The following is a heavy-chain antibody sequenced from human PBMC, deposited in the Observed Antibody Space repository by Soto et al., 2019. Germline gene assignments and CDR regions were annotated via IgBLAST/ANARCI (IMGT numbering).Heavy chain of an antibody. CDR2: IYYSGST. V-gene: IGHV4-59*01. Sequence: SETLSLTCAVYGGSISSYYWSWIRQPPGKGLEWIGYIYYSGSTNYNPSLKSRVTISVDTSKNQFSLKLSSVTAADTAVYYCARRYGGNFDYWGQGTLVTVS. CDR3: ARRYGGNFDY. CDR1: GGSISSYY. D-gene: IGHD3-16*01. J-gene: IGHJ4*02.